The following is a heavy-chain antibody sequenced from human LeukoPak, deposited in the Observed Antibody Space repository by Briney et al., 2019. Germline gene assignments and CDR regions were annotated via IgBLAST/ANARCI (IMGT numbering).Heavy chain of an antibody. CDR2: LWYDGSKK. V-gene: IGHV3-33*01. CDR3: ARQGYSGDSLSFDY. J-gene: IGHJ4*02. CDR1: GFTLNRYG. D-gene: IGHD4-23*01. Sequence: GGSLRLSCAASGFTLNRYGMHWVRQAPGKGLEWMAVLWYDGSKKYYADPVKGRFTISRDDSTNTVYLQMNSLRAEDTALYYCARQGYSGDSLSFDYWGQGTLVTVSS.